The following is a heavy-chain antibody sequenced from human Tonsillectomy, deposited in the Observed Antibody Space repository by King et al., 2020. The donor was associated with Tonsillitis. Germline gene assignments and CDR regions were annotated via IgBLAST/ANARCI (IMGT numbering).Heavy chain of an antibody. CDR3: VRENSGRYDGLDY. CDR1: GFTFSTYN. Sequence: QLVQSGGGLVKPGGSRRLSCEASGFTFSTYNMNWVRQAPGKGLEWVSSISSSSSHIYYADSVRGRFTISRDNAKSSLYLQMNTLRAEDTAVYYCVRENSGRYDGLDYWGQGTLLTVSS. CDR2: ISSSSSHI. D-gene: IGHD3-10*01. V-gene: IGHV3-21*01. J-gene: IGHJ4*02.